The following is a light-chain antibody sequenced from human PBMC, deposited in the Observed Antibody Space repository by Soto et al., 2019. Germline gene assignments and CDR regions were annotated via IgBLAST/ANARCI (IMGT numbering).Light chain of an antibody. CDR1: ETINTW. V-gene: IGKV1-5*01. CDR2: DAS. J-gene: IGKJ4*01. CDR3: QQYSSYPLT. Sequence: DIQMTQSPSSLSVSVGDRVTITCRASETINTWLAWYQQKPGKAPKILIYDASKLERGVPSRLNGSGSGAEFTLTISSLQPDDLGTYYCQQYSSYPLTFGGGTKVDIK.